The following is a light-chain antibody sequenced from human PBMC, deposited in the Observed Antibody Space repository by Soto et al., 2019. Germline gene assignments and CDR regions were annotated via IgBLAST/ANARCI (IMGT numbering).Light chain of an antibody. J-gene: IGKJ1*01. Sequence: IQMTQSPSPLSASIGDRVTITCRASQGISSYLAWYQQKPGKAPKLLIYAASTLQSGVPSRFSGSGSGTDFTLTISCLQSEDFATYSCQQYYSYPRTFGQGTKV. CDR2: AAS. V-gene: IGKV1-8*01. CDR1: QGISSY. CDR3: QQYYSYPRT.